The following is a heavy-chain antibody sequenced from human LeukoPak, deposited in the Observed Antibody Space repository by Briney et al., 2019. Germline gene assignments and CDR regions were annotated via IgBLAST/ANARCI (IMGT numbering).Heavy chain of an antibody. J-gene: IGHJ4*02. D-gene: IGHD2-2*01. CDR2: INPNSGGT. Sequence: GASVKVSCKASGYTFTGYYMHWVRQAPGQGLEWMGWINPNSGGTNYAQKFQGRVTMTRDTPISTAYMELSRLRSDDTAVYYCARGGFRYCSSTSCYAYFDYWGQGTLVTVSS. CDR3: ARGGFRYCSSTSCYAYFDY. CDR1: GYTFTGYY. V-gene: IGHV1-2*02.